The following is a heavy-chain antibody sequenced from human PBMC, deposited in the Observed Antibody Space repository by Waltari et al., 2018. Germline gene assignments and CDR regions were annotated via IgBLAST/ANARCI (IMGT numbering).Heavy chain of an antibody. CDR2: INPNSGNA. J-gene: IGHJ5*02. CDR3: ARGRSYFERFKFDP. CDR1: EYTFTNHD. D-gene: IGHD1-26*01. V-gene: IGHV1-8*01. Sequence: VQLVQSGAEVKPPGASVKVSCKASEYTFTNHDMSWVRQATGQGLVWMGWINPNSGNAYSAQKFQGRLTLTRNTSISTFYMELSSLTSEDTAVYYCARGRSYFERFKFDPWGQGTLVTVSS.